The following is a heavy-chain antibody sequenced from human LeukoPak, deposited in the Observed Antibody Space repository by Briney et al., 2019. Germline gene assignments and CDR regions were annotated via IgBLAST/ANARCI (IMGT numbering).Heavy chain of an antibody. Sequence: GGSLRLSCGASGFAFSSYWMTWLRQAPGKGLEFVANIEPAGSATYYADSVKRRFTISRDNTKNLLYLQMNSLTAEDSAVYHCGRFGYVSAVDPWGQGALVTASS. J-gene: IGHJ5*02. CDR3: GRFGYVSAVDP. V-gene: IGHV3-7*01. CDR2: IEPAGSAT. D-gene: IGHD2-15*01. CDR1: GFAFSSYW.